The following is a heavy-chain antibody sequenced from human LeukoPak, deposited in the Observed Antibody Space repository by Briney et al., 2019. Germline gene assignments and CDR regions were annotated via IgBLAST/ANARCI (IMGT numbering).Heavy chain of an antibody. J-gene: IGHJ5*02. V-gene: IGHV4-31*03. D-gene: IGHD2-2*01. CDR3: ARVGIYQLLGAGWFDP. CDR1: GGSISSGDYY. CDR2: IYYSGST. Sequence: SQTLSLTCTVSGGSISSGDYYWSWIRQHPGKGLEWIGYIYYSGSTYYNPSLKSRVTISVDTSKNQFSLKLSSVTAADTAVYYCARVGIYQLLGAGWFDPWGQGTLVTVSS.